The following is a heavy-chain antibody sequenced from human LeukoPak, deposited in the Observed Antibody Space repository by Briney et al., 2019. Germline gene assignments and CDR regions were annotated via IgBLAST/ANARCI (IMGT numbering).Heavy chain of an antibody. J-gene: IGHJ4*02. CDR3: AKDLDGDSNY. Sequence: PGRSLRLSCAASGFTFSSYGMHWVRQAPGKGLEWVAVISYDGSNKYYADSVKGRFTISRDNSKNTLYLQMNSLRAEDTAVYYCAKDLDGDSNYWGQGTLATVSS. V-gene: IGHV3-30*18. CDR2: ISYDGSNK. CDR1: GFTFSSYG. D-gene: IGHD2-21*01.